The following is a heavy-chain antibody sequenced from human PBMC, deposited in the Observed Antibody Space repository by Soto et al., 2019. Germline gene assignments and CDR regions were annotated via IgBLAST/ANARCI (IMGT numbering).Heavy chain of an antibody. CDR1: GYSFTNYW. CDR3: ARPYSGGPNDPFDV. Sequence: GESLKTSCKGSGYSFTNYWIGWVRQMPGKGLEWMGIIYPGDSHAIYRPSFQGQVTMSADKSISTAYLQWSSLKASDPAMYYCARPYSGGPNDPFDVWGQGTMVTVSS. D-gene: IGHD1-26*01. J-gene: IGHJ3*01. V-gene: IGHV5-51*01. CDR2: IYPGDSHA.